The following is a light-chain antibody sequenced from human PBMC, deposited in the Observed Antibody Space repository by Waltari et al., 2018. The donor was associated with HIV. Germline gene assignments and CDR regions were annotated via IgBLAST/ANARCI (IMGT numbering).Light chain of an antibody. CDR1: ALPTQY. CDR3: QSADSSGSYVI. CDR2: QDV. J-gene: IGLJ2*01. Sequence: SYELTQPPSVSVSHGQTARITCSGDALPTQYAYWYQQKPGQAPVLIIYQDVKRPSGIPERFSGSSSGTTLTLTISGVQAEDEADYYCQSADSSGSYVIFGGGTKLTVL. V-gene: IGLV3-25*03.